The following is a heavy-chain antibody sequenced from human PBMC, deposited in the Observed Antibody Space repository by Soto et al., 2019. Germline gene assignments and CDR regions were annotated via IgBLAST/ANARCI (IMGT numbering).Heavy chain of an antibody. J-gene: IGHJ5*02. CDR1: GDSVSSPYY. CDR3: ASSAGWYAIHA. Sequence: QVQLQESGPGLVKPSGTLSLTCAVSGDSVSSPYYWCWVRQSPGKGLEWIGEVFHTGTTSYNPSRRSRVTISMEKSINLFSLDLSSVTAADTAVYYCASSAGWYAIHAWGPGTLVIVSS. V-gene: IGHV4-4*02. CDR2: VFHTGTT. D-gene: IGHD2-15*01.